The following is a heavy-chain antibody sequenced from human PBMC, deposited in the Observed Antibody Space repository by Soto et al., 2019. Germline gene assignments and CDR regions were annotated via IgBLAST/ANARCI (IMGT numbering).Heavy chain of an antibody. CDR2: ISYDGSNK. Sequence: SGGSLRLSCAASGFTFSSYAMHWVRQAPGKGLEWVAVISYDGSNKYYADSVKGRFTISRDNSKNTLYLQMNSLRAEDTAVYYCARVVSSGYYYDYWGQGTLVTVSS. D-gene: IGHD3-22*01. J-gene: IGHJ4*02. V-gene: IGHV3-30-3*01. CDR1: GFTFSSYA. CDR3: ARVVSSGYYYDY.